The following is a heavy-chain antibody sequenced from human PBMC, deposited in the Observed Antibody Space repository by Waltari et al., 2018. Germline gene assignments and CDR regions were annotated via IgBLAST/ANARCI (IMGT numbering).Heavy chain of an antibody. J-gene: IGHJ4*02. CDR2: ISSSGITT. CDR3: ARALVIPTATGWGRAFDS. D-gene: IGHD2-2*01. V-gene: IGHV3-48*03. CDR1: GFTFSSYA. Sequence: EVQLLESGGDLVKPGGSLRLSCAASGFTFSSYAMNWVRQVPGKGPEWVSYISSSGITTYYAGSGKGRFTVSRDNAKNSLYLQMNSLRGEDTALYYCARALVIPTATGWGRAFDSWGQGTLVTVSS.